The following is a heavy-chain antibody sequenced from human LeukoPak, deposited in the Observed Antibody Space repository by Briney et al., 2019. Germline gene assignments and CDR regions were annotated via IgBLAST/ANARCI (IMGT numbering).Heavy chain of an antibody. J-gene: IGHJ6*02. CDR3: ADCQDCYNWVYYFYGMDG. CDR1: GFTVSSNY. CDR2: IYSGGST. Sequence: GGSLRLSCAASGFTVSSNYMSWVRQAPGKGLEWVSVIYSGGSTYYANSVKGRFTISRDNSKNTLYLQMNSLRAEDTAVYYCADCQDCYNWVYYFYGMDGLGQRTTVTGSS. D-gene: IGHD5-24*01. V-gene: IGHV3-53*01.